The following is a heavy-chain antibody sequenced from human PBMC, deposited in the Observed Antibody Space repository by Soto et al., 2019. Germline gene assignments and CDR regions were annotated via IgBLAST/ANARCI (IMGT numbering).Heavy chain of an antibody. CDR3: TTDSSTTIFTLPPYHFDY. V-gene: IGHV3-15*01. D-gene: IGHD3-3*01. CDR2: IKSKTDGGTK. J-gene: IGHJ4*02. Sequence: RQALGKGLEWVGRIKSKTDGGTKDYAAPVKGRFTTSRDDSKKTPYLQMNSLKTEATAVYYCTTDSSTTIFTLPPYHFDYWGQ.